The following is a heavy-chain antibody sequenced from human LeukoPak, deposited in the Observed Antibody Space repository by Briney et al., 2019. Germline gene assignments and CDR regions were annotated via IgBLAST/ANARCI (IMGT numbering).Heavy chain of an antibody. V-gene: IGHV1-69*05. CDR3: ARGVGRHNFDY. CDR1: GGTFSSYA. D-gene: IGHD2-15*01. J-gene: IGHJ4*02. Sequence: SVKVSCKASGGTFSSYAISWVRQAPGQGLEWMGRIIPIFGTANYAQKFQGRVTMTTDTSTSTAYMELRSLRSDDTAVYYCARGVGRHNFDYWGQGTLVTVSS. CDR2: IIPIFGTA.